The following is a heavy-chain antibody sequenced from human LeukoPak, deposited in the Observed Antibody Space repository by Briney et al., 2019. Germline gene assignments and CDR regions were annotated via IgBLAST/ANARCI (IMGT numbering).Heavy chain of an antibody. CDR1: GYTFTSYD. CDR2: MNPNSGNT. J-gene: IGHJ5*02. CDR3: ARGRTGWFDP. V-gene: IGHV1-8*01. Sequence: ASVKVSCKASGYTFTSYDINWARQATGQGLERVGWMNPNSGNTGYAQKFQGRVTMTRNTSISTAYMELSSLRSEDTAVYYCARGRTGWFDPWGQGTLVTVSS.